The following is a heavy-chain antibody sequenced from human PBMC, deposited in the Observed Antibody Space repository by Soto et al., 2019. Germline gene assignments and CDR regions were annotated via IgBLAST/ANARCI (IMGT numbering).Heavy chain of an antibody. D-gene: IGHD2-15*01. Sequence: EVQLVESGGGLVQPGGSLRLSCAASGFTFSSYWISWVRQAPGKGLEWVANINQDGSEKDFLDSVRGRFTISRDNAKNSLYLQMSSLRAAATAVYYCSTTRRSCSGGTCFSPPYFDDWGQGTLVTVSS. CDR2: INQDGSEK. CDR3: STTRRSCSGGTCFSPPYFDD. CDR1: GFTFSSYW. V-gene: IGHV3-7*01. J-gene: IGHJ4*02.